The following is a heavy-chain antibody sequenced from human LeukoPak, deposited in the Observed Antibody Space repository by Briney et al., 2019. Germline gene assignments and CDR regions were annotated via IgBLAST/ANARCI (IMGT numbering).Heavy chain of an antibody. Sequence: GGSLRLSCVASGFTFSSHSMNWVRQTPGRGLEWVSSIRSSSSYMYYADSVKGRFTISRDDAKNSLYLQMNSLRAEDTAVYYCARGAAAAKSAFDYWGQGTLVTVSS. J-gene: IGHJ4*02. CDR1: GFTFSSHS. CDR2: IRSSSSYM. V-gene: IGHV3-21*01. CDR3: ARGAAAAKSAFDY. D-gene: IGHD2-2*01.